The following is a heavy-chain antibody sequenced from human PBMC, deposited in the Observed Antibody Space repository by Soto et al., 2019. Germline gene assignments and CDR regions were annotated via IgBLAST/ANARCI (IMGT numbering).Heavy chain of an antibody. CDR1: GGSFSGYY. CDR2: INHSGST. D-gene: IGHD2-15*01. V-gene: IGHV4-34*01. CDR3: ARGRLLVVVVAATSNWFDP. Sequence: QVQLQQWGAGLLKPSETLSLTCAVYGGSFSGYYWSWIRQPPGKGLEWIGEINHSGSTNYNPSLKSRVTRSVDTSKNQFSLKLSSVTAADTAVYYCARGRLLVVVVAATSNWFDPWGQGTLVTVSS. J-gene: IGHJ5*02.